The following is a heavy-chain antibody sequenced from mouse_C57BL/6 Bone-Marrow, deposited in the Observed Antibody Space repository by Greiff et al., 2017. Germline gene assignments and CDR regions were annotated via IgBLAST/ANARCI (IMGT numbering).Heavy chain of an antibody. CDR2: IYPRSGNT. CDR3: ARVGGAMDY. Sequence: VQLQQSGPELVKPGASVKISCKASGYTFTDYYMNWVKQRTGQGLEWIGEIYPRSGNTYYNEKFKGKATLTADKSSSTAYMELRSLTSEDSAVYFCARVGGAMDYWGQGTSVTVSS. V-gene: IGHV1-83*01. CDR1: GYTFTDYY. J-gene: IGHJ4*01. D-gene: IGHD3-3*01.